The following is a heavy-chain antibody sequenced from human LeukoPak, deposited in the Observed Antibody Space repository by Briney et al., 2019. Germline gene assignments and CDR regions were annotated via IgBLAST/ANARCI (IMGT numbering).Heavy chain of an antibody. D-gene: IGHD5-24*01. Sequence: SVKVSCKASGGTFSSYTISWVRQAPGQGLEWMGRIIPILGIANYAQKFKGRVTITADKSTSTAYMELSSLRSEDTAVYYCAGRDQDGYKQPGAGGDYWGQGTLVTVSS. CDR1: GGTFSSYT. CDR3: AGRDQDGYKQPGAGGDY. CDR2: IIPILGIA. J-gene: IGHJ4*02. V-gene: IGHV1-69*02.